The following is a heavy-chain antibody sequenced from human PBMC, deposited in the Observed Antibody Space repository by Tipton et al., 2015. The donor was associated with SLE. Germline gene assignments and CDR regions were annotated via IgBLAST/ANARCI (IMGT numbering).Heavy chain of an antibody. CDR1: GASISTGGYY. CDR3: ARRHYSGPFDN. J-gene: IGHJ4*02. Sequence: TLSLTCTVSGASISTGGYYWSWIRQLPGKGLEWIGYIYYTESTYYNPSLKSRVSFSIDTSKNQFSLKLNSVTAADTAVYYCARRHYSGPFDNWGQGTLVTVST. V-gene: IGHV4-31*03. D-gene: IGHD5-12*01. CDR2: IYYTEST.